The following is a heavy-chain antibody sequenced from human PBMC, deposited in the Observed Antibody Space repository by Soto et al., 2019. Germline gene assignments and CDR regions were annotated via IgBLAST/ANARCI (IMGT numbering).Heavy chain of an antibody. CDR3: SRSQGEWSYYYGMDV. CDR2: IIPIFGTA. CDR1: GGSFDSYA. Sequence: QVQLVQSGAEVKKPGSSVKVSCKATGGSFDSYAISWVRQAPGQGFQWMGGIIPIFGTANYPRKSPARVTITADKSTSTVYMELSSLRSEDSAVYYCSRSQGEWSYYYGMDVWGHGTTVTVSS. J-gene: IGHJ6*02. V-gene: IGHV1-69*06. D-gene: IGHD3-16*01.